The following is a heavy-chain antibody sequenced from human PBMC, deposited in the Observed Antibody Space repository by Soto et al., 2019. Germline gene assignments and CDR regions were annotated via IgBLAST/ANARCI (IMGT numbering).Heavy chain of an antibody. V-gene: IGHV1-2*04. CDR3: ARARYDSSGYSFYYGMDV. J-gene: IGHJ6*02. Sequence: ASVKVSCKASGYIFTSYYMHWVRQAPGQGFEWMGWINPNNGGTNYAQKFQGWVTMTRDTSISTAYMELSRLRSDDTAVYYCARARYDSSGYSFYYGMDVWGQGTTVTVS. CDR2: INPNNGGT. D-gene: IGHD3-22*01. CDR1: GYIFTSYY.